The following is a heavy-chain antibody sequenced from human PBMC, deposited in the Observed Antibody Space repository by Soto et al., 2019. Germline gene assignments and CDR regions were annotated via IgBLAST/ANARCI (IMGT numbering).Heavy chain of an antibody. V-gene: IGHV3-30-3*01. Sequence: PGGSLRLSCAASGFTFSSYAMHWVRQAPGKGLEWVAVISYDGSNKYYADSVKGRFTISRDNSKNTLYLQMNSLRAEDTAVYYCARDLVGANRFDPWGQGTLVTVSS. CDR2: ISYDGSNK. CDR1: GFTFSSYA. D-gene: IGHD1-26*01. CDR3: ARDLVGANRFDP. J-gene: IGHJ5*02.